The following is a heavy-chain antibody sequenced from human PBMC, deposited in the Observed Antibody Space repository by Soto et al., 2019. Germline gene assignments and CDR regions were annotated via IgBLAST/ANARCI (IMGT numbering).Heavy chain of an antibody. CDR1: GYTFTSYY. D-gene: IGHD1-26*01. CDR2: INPSGGST. V-gene: IGHV1-46*01. Sequence: ASVKVSCKXSGYTFTSYYMHWVRQAPGQGLEWMGIINPSGGSTSYAQKFQGRVTMTRDTSTSTVYMELSSLRSEDTAVYSCARGYSGSYYGYYYYYAMDVWGQGTTVTVSS. CDR3: ARGYSGSYYGYYYYYAMDV. J-gene: IGHJ6*02.